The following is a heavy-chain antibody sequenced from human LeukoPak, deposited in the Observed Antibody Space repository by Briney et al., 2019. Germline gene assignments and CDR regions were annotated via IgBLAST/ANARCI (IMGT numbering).Heavy chain of an antibody. J-gene: IGHJ5*02. D-gene: IGHD2-2*01. Sequence: PGGSLRLSCAASGFTFSSYAMSWVRQAPGKGLEWVSAISGSGGSTYYADSVKGRFTISRDNSKNTLYLQMNSMRAEDTAVYYCARPKARCSSTSCFPGSGLNWFDPWGQGTLVTVSS. CDR1: GFTFSSYA. CDR3: ARPKARCSSTSCFPGSGLNWFDP. CDR2: ISGSGGST. V-gene: IGHV3-23*01.